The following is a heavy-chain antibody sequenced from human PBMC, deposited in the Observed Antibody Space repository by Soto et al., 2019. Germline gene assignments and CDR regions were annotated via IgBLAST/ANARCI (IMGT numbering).Heavy chain of an antibody. CDR3: DRVKLPSYLYYYGMDV. D-gene: IGHD5-18*01. V-gene: IGHV3-74*01. CDR1: GFTFTDYW. Sequence: EEQLVESGGGLVQPGGSLRLSCAASGFTFTDYWIHWVRQAPGKGLVWVSRISSDGTGTTYADSVKGRFSISRDNAKNEVYLQMNRLRAEDTAVYFCDRVKLPSYLYYYGMDVWGQRTAVTVSS. CDR2: ISSDGTGT. J-gene: IGHJ6*02.